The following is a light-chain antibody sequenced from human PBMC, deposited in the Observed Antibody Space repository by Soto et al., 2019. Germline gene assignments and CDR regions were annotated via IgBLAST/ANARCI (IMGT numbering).Light chain of an antibody. Sequence: DIQMNQSPSTLSGSVGDRVTITCRASPTISSWLAWYQQKPGKAPKLLIYAASSLQSGVPSRFSGIGSGTDFTLTIRCMQSEDFATYYCQQYYSYPLTFGGGTKVDIK. CDR1: PTISSW. V-gene: IGKV1-5*01. CDR2: AAS. J-gene: IGKJ4*01. CDR3: QQYYSYPLT.